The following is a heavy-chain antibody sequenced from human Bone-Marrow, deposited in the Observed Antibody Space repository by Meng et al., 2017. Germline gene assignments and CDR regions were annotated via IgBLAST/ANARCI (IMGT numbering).Heavy chain of an antibody. V-gene: IGHV4-38-2*01. J-gene: IGHJ5*02. D-gene: IGHD6-6*01. CDR2: IYHSGST. Sequence: SETLSLTCAVSGYSISSGYYWGWIRQPPGKGLEWIGSIYHSGSTYYNPSLKSRVTISVGTSKNQFSLKLSSVTAADTAVYYCARPQGAARPIWFDPWGQGTLVTVSS. CDR1: GYSISSGYY. CDR3: ARPQGAARPIWFDP.